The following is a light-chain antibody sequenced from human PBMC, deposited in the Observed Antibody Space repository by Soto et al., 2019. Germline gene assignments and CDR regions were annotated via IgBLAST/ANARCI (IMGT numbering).Light chain of an antibody. CDR2: GNS. CDR3: QSYDSSLSGWV. Sequence: QSVLTQPPSVSGAPGQRVTISCTGSSSNIGAGYDVHWYQQLPGTAPKLLIYGNSNRPSGVPDRFSGSKSGTSASLPITGLQAEDEADYYCQSYDSSLSGWVFAGGTKLTVL. V-gene: IGLV1-40*01. J-gene: IGLJ3*02. CDR1: SSNIGAGYD.